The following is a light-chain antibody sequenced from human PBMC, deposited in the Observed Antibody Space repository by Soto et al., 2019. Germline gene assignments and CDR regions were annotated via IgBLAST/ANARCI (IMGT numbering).Light chain of an antibody. J-gene: IGKJ5*01. V-gene: IGKV3D-20*02. CDR2: GAS. Sequence: EIVMTQSPATLSVSTGERATLSCRASQSVSSSYLAWYQQKPGQAPRLLIYGASSRATGIPDRFSGSGSGTDFTLTITRLEPEDSAVYFCQQYTNRPPITFGQGTRLEI. CDR1: QSVSSSY. CDR3: QQYTNRPPIT.